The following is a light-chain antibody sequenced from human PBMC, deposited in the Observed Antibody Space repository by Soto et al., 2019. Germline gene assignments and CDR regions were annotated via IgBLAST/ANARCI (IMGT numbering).Light chain of an antibody. CDR1: QIVGSN. CDR3: QQYTNWPYT. CDR2: GAS. V-gene: IGKV3-15*01. Sequence: EIVMTHSPATLSVSPGERASLSCRASQIVGSNLAWYQQTAGQAPRLLIYGASTRATGIPARFSGSGSGTNFTLSISSLQSEDFAVYSCQQYTNWPYTFGQGTKLEIK. J-gene: IGKJ2*01.